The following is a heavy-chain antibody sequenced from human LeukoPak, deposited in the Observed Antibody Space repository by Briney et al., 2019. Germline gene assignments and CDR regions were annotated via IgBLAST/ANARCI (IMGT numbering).Heavy chain of an antibody. D-gene: IGHD3-10*01. J-gene: IGHJ6*02. CDR1: GGTFSSYA. CDR2: IIPIFGTA. Sequence: ASVKVSCKASGGTFSSYAISWVRQAPGQGLEWMGGIIPIFGTANYAQKFQCRVTITADESTSTAYMELSSLRSEDTAVYYCARDPVYYGSGSSYYYYYGMDVWGQGTTVTVSS. CDR3: ARDPVYYGSGSSYYYYYGMDV. V-gene: IGHV1-69*13.